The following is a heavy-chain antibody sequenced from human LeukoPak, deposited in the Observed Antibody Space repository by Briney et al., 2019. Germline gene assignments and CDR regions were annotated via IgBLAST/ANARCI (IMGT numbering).Heavy chain of an antibody. V-gene: IGHV3-23*01. J-gene: IGHJ4*02. Sequence: PRGSLRLSCAASGFTFSSYAMSWVRQAPGKGLEWVSAISGSGGSTYYADSVKGRFTISRDNSKNTLYLQMNSLRAEDTAVYYCAKVARYYDSSGYSPVDYWGQGTLVTVSS. CDR1: GFTFSSYA. CDR3: AKVARYYDSSGYSPVDY. CDR2: ISGSGGST. D-gene: IGHD3-22*01.